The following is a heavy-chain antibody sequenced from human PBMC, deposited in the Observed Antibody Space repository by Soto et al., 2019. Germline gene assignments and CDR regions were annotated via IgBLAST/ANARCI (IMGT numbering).Heavy chain of an antibody. J-gene: IGHJ4*02. CDR3: TTFTLWFGEFFNSYYFDY. D-gene: IGHD3-10*01. V-gene: IGHV3-15*01. CDR1: GFTFSNAW. CDR2: IKSKTDGGTT. Sequence: GESLKISCAASGFTFSNAWMSWVRQAPGKGLEWVGRIKSKTDGGTTDYAAPVKGRFTISRDDSKNTLYLQMNSLKTEDTAVYYCTTFTLWFGEFFNSYYFDYWGQGTLVTVSS.